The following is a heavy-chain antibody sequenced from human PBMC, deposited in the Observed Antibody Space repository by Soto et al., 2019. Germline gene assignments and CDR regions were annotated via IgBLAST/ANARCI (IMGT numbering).Heavy chain of an antibody. CDR3: ASGAERIRISARYYYGMDV. J-gene: IGHJ6*02. CDR1: GFTFSSYG. CDR2: IWYDGSNK. V-gene: IGHV3-33*01. Sequence: QVQLVESGGGVVQPGRSLRLSCAASGFTFSSYGMHWVRQAPGKGLEWVAVIWYDGSNKYYADSVKGRFTISRDNSKNTLYLQMNSLRAEDTAVYYCASGAERIRISARYYYGMDVWGQGTTVTVSS. D-gene: IGHD3-3*01.